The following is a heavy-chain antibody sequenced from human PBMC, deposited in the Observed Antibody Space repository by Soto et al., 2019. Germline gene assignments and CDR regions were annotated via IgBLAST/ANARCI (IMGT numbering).Heavy chain of an antibody. J-gene: IGHJ4*02. CDR1: GGSFSGYY. V-gene: IGHV4-34*01. CDR3: ARGRDGYKDFDY. D-gene: IGHD5-12*01. Sequence: SETLSLTCAVYGGSFSGYYWSWIRQPPGKGLEWIGEINHSGSTNYNPSLKSRVTISVDTSKNQFSLKLSSVTAADTAVYYCARGRDGYKDFDYRGQGTLVTVSS. CDR2: INHSGST.